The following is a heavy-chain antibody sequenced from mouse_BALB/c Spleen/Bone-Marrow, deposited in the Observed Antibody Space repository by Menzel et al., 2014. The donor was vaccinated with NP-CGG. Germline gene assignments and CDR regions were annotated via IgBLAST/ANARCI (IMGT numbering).Heavy chain of an antibody. CDR2: INPGGSTI. CDR1: GFDFSRYW. Sequence: SGGGLVQPGGSLNLSCAASGFDFSRYWMSWARQAPGKGQEWIGEINPGGSTINYTPSLKDKFIISRDNAKNTLYLQMSRVRSEDTALYYCARSAYYALDYWGQGTSVTVTS. J-gene: IGHJ4*01. CDR3: ARSAYYALDY. V-gene: IGHV4-2*02.